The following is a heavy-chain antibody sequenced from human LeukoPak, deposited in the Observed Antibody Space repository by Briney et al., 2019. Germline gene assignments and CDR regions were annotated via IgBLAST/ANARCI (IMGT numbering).Heavy chain of an antibody. CDR3: ARGRQSEL. D-gene: IGHD1-7*01. V-gene: IGHV1-8*01. CDR2: INPMGMR. J-gene: IGHJ4*02. Sequence: ASVTVSCKASGYPFTIYDINWVRQAAGQGLEWVGWINPMGMRAYAQKFQGRVSMTTNTSINTAYMELSSLRSGDTAVYYCARGRQSELWGQGTLVTVSS. CDR1: GYPFTIYD.